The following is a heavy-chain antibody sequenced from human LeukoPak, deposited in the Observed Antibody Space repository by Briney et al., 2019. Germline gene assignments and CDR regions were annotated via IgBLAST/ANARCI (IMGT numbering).Heavy chain of an antibody. D-gene: IGHD3-9*01. CDR1: GITFSNYW. CDR2: IMQDGSEK. CDR3: ARAGRGLRYFDWLTHDY. V-gene: IGHV3-7*01. J-gene: IGHJ4*02. Sequence: GGSLRLSCAASGITFSNYWMSWVRQAPGKGLEWVANIMQDGSEKYYVDSVKGRFTISRDNAKNSLFLQMNSLTAEDTAVYYCARAGRGLRYFDWLTHDYWGQGTLVTVSS.